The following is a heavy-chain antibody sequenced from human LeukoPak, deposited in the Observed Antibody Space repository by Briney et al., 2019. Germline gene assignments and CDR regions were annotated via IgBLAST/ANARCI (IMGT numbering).Heavy chain of an antibody. V-gene: IGHV3-7*01. CDR2: IKEDGSEK. CDR3: AIQQWLASPIDY. Sequence: GGXXRLSCAASGFTFSSYWMSWVRQAPGKGLEWVASIKEDGSEKYYVDSVKGRFTISRDNAKKSLYMEMNSLRAEDTAVYYCAIQQWLASPIDYWGQGTLVTVSS. D-gene: IGHD6-19*01. CDR1: GFTFSSYW. J-gene: IGHJ4*02.